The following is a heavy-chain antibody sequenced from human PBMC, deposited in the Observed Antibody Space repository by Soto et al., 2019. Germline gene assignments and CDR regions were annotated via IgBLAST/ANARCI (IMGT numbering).Heavy chain of an antibody. CDR3: ARGVGRITMVRGVTPWWYYYYGMDV. J-gene: IGHJ6*02. D-gene: IGHD3-10*01. CDR1: GGSFSGYY. CDR2: INHSGST. Sequence: SETLSLTCAVYGGSFSGYYWSWIRQPPGKELAWSGEINHSGSTNYNPSLKSRVTISVDTSKNQFSLKLSSVTAADTAVYYCARGVGRITMVRGVTPWWYYYYGMDVWGQGTTVSVSS. V-gene: IGHV4-34*01.